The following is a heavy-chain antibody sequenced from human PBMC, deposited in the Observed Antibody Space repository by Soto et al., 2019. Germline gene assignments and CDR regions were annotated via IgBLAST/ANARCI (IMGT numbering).Heavy chain of an antibody. D-gene: IGHD6-19*01. CDR2: IYPGDSDT. V-gene: IGHV5-51*01. CDR3: ARAVGARRSSGWYYFDY. J-gene: IGHJ4*02. Sequence: GESLKISCKGPGYNFASYWIGWVRQMPGKGLEWMGTIYPGDSDTRYSPSFQGQVTISADKSISTAYLQWSSLKASDTAMYYCARAVGARRSSGWYYFDYWGQGTLVTVSS. CDR1: GYNFASYW.